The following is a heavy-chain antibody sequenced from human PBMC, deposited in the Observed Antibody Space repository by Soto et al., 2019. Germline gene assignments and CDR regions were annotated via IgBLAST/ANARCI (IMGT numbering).Heavy chain of an antibody. D-gene: IGHD4-4*01. J-gene: IGHJ6*02. Sequence: SETLSLTCTVSGGSISSGDYYWSWIRQPPGKGLEWIGYIYYSGSTYYNPSLKSRVTISVDTSKNQFSLKLSSVTASDTAVYYCARVDDYSNYGMDVWGQGITVTVSS. V-gene: IGHV4-30-4*01. CDR1: GGSISSGDYY. CDR3: ARVDDYSNYGMDV. CDR2: IYYSGST.